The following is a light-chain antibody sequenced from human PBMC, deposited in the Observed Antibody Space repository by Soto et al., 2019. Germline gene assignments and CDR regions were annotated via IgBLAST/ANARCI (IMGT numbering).Light chain of an antibody. Sequence: DIQLTQSPSTLSAYVGDRVNMTCRASQSISDWLAWYQQKPGKAPELLISDASTLATGVPSRFSGSGSGTEFTLTISSLQTDGSATYFCQEYKTYAFGPGTKVDIK. V-gene: IGKV1-5*01. CDR2: DAS. CDR1: QSISDW. J-gene: IGKJ2*01. CDR3: QEYKTYA.